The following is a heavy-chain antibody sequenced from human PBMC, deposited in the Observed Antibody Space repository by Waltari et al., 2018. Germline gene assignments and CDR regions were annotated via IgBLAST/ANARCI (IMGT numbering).Heavy chain of an antibody. J-gene: IGHJ4*02. D-gene: IGHD3-9*01. Sequence: QVQLQESGPGLVKPSETLSLTCAVSGYSISSGYYWGWIRQPPGKGLEWIGYIYTSGSTNDNPPLKSRVTISVDTSKNQFSLKLSSVTAADTAVYYCASAGDYDMHWGQGTLVTVSS. V-gene: IGHV4-38-2*01. CDR3: ASAGDYDMH. CDR1: GYSISSGYY. CDR2: IYTSGST.